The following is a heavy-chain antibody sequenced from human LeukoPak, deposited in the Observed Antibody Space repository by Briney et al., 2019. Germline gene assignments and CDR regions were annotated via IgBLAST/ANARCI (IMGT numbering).Heavy chain of an antibody. J-gene: IGHJ4*02. CDR2: IYYSGST. CDR3: ARHGGGARPFRY. D-gene: IGHD3-16*01. CDR1: GGSISSSSYY. Sequence: SETLSLTCTVSGGSISSSSYYWGWIRQPPGKGLEWIGSIYYSGSTYYNPSLKSRVTISVDTSKNQFSLKLSSVTAADTAVYYCARHGGGARPFRYWGQGTLVTVSS. V-gene: IGHV4-39*01.